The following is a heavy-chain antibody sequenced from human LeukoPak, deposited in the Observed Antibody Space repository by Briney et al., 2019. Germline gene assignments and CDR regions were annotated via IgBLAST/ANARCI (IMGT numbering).Heavy chain of an antibody. J-gene: IGHJ6*03. D-gene: IGHD5-24*01. Sequence: GGSLRLSCAASGFTLSSYWMHWVRQAPGKGLVWVSRINTDGSSTSYADSVKGRFTISRDNAKNTLYLQMNSLRAEDTAVYYCARDTQFTRYYYMDVWGKGTTVTVSS. V-gene: IGHV3-74*01. CDR2: INTDGSST. CDR3: ARDTQFTRYYYMDV. CDR1: GFTLSSYW.